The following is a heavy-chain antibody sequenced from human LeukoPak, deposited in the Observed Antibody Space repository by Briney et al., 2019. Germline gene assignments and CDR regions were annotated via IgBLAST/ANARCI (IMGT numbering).Heavy chain of an antibody. V-gene: IGHV4-31*03. D-gene: IGHD3-9*01. Sequence: SQTLSLTCTVSGASISSGSYYWSWIRQHPGKGLEWIGYIYYSGSTYYNPSLKSRVTISVDTSKNQFSLKLSSVTAADTAVYYCARAGVLRYFDWSYIDYWGQGTLVTVSS. J-gene: IGHJ4*02. CDR3: ARAGVLRYFDWSYIDY. CDR1: GASISSGSYY. CDR2: IYYSGST.